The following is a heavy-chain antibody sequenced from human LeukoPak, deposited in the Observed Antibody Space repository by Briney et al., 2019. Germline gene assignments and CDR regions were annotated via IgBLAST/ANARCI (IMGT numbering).Heavy chain of an antibody. J-gene: IGHJ4*02. D-gene: IGHD5-24*01. CDR3: VRRDGYNFDY. Sequence: GGSLRLSCAASGFSLSSYAIHWVRQAPGKGLEYVSAVCSNAACAYYADSVRGRFSMSRDNSKNTVWFQMDNLRVEDMAIYYCVRRDGYNFDYWGRGTLVTVSS. CDR1: GFSLSSYA. V-gene: IGHV3-64*02. CDR2: VCSNAACA.